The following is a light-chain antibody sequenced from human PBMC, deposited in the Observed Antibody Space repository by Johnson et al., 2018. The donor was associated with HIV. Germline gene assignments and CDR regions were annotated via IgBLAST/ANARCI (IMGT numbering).Light chain of an antibody. CDR2: DNN. CDR3: GTWDSSLSAHNYV. Sequence: HSALTQPPSVSAAPGQKVTISCSGSSSNIGNNYVSWYQQLPGTAPKLLIYDNNKRPSGIPDRFSGSKSGTSATLGITGLQTGDEADYYCGTWDSSLSAHNYVFGTGTKVTVL. CDR1: SSNIGNNY. V-gene: IGLV1-51*01. J-gene: IGLJ1*01.